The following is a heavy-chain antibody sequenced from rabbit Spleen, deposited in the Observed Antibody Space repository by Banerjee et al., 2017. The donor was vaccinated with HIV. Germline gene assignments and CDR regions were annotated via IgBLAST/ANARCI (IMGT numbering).Heavy chain of an antibody. J-gene: IGHJ4*01. V-gene: IGHV1S45*01. D-gene: IGHD4-2*01. CDR1: GFSFSSRYW. CDR2: IGTAGTA. Sequence: QEQLVESGGGLVQPEGSLTLTCTASGFSFSSRYWNCWVRQAPGKGLEWIACIGTAGTAYYASWAQGRFTISKISSTTVTLQMTSLTVADTATYFCARGGDGSWRYADLWGPGTLVTVS. CDR3: ARGGDGSWRYADL.